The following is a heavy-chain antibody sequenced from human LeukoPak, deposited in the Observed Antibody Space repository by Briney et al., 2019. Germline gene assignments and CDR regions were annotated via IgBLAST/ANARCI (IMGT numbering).Heavy chain of an antibody. CDR2: IYYRGST. Sequence: SETLSLTCSVSGGSISRSSYYWGWIRQPPGKGLEWIGSIYYRGSTYYNPSLKSRVTISVDTSKNQFSLKLNSVTAADTAVYYCARSIEDIVVVVTTTDYYFYMDVWGKGTTVTVSS. J-gene: IGHJ6*03. D-gene: IGHD2-15*01. CDR3: ARSIEDIVVVVTTTDYYFYMDV. CDR1: GGSISRSSYY. V-gene: IGHV4-39*01.